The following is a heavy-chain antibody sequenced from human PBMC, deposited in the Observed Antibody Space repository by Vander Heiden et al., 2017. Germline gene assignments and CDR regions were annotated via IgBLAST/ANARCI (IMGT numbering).Heavy chain of an antibody. V-gene: IGHV3-23*01. CDR1: GFTFGTYG. J-gene: IGHJ4*02. CDR2: ISGSGGST. Sequence: EVQLLASGGGLVQPGGSLRLSCAASGFTFGTYGMTWVRQAQGKGLEWVSAISGSGGSTYYADSVKGRFTISRDNSKNTLYLQMNSLRAEDTAVYYCAKDNYYYVDYWGQGTLVTVSS. CDR3: AKDNYYYVDY. D-gene: IGHD1-7*01.